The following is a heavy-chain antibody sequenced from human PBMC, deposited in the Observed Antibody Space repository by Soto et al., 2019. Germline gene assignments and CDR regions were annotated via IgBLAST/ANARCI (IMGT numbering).Heavy chain of an antibody. Sequence: SETLSLTCSVSGAALNSGNYYWSWIRQVPGKGLEWIGHIYVTGAVDYNPSLRDRITISQDTSERQFSLNLRLVTAADTAVYYCARLRIATNNYKWFDPWGHGTLVTVSS. CDR2: IYVTGAV. J-gene: IGHJ5*02. D-gene: IGHD2-21*01. CDR3: ARLRIATNNYKWFDP. CDR1: GAALNSGNYY. V-gene: IGHV4-31*03.